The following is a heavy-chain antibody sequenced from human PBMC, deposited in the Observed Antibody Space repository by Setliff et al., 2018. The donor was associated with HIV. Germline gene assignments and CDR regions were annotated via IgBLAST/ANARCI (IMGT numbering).Heavy chain of an antibody. CDR1: GAFTTSSLYS. CDR2: IFYSGTN. D-gene: IGHD5-18*01. J-gene: IGHJ5*01. V-gene: IGHV4-39*07. Sequence: PSETLSLTCSVSGAFTTSSLYSWGWFRQSPGKGLERIGTIFYSGTNTYNPSLKSRITISVDTSKKEFSLNLSSLTAADTAVFYCARGRYSYGPGWFDSWAQGAVVTVSS. CDR3: ARGRYSYGPGWFDS.